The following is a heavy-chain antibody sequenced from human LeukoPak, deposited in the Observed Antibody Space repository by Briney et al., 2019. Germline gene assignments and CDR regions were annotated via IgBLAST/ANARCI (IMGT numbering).Heavy chain of an antibody. J-gene: IGHJ3*02. Sequence: GGSLRLSCAASGFTFSSYAMGWVRQAPGKGLEWVSAISGSGGSTYYADSVKGRFTISRDNSKNTLYLQMNSLRTEDTAVYYCAIEHDRSHDAFDIWGQGTMVTVSS. CDR3: AIEHDRSHDAFDI. CDR2: ISGSGGST. V-gene: IGHV3-23*01. D-gene: IGHD1-14*01. CDR1: GFTFSSYA.